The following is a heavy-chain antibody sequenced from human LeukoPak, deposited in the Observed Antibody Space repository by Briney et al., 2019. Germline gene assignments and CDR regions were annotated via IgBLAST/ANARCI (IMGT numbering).Heavy chain of an antibody. Sequence: PGGSLRLSCAASGFTFSSYAMHWVRQAPGKGLEWVAVISYDGSNKYYADSVKGLFTISRDNSKNTLYLQMNSLRAEDTAVYYCARPRGIYGDFLVYWGQGTLVTVSS. D-gene: IGHD4-17*01. J-gene: IGHJ4*02. CDR2: ISYDGSNK. CDR3: ARPRGIYGDFLVY. V-gene: IGHV3-30-3*01. CDR1: GFTFSSYA.